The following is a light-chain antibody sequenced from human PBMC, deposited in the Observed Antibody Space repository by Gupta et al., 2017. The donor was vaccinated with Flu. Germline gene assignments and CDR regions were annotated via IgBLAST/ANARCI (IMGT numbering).Light chain of an antibody. CDR1: SLRSNY. Sequence: QTVRMTCQGDSLRSNYARWYQQKARQSPTLVIYDHDKRPSGIPDRFSASRSGSTASLTIAGAQAEDEADYYCSSRDSIDNHRVVFGGGTRLTVL. CDR2: DHD. CDR3: SSRDSIDNHRVV. V-gene: IGLV3-19*01. J-gene: IGLJ2*01.